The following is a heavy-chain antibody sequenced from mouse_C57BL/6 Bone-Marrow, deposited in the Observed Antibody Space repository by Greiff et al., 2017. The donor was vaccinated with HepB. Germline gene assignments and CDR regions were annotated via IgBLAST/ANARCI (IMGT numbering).Heavy chain of an antibody. CDR2: IYWDDDK. CDR1: GFSLSTSGMG. J-gene: IGHJ2*01. CDR3: ARSYYDYDEEDFDY. Sequence: QVTLKVSGPGLLQPSQTLTLTCSFSGFSLSTSGMGVCWIRQPSGKGLEWLAHIYWDDDKCYNPSLKSRLTISKNTSRNQVFLKITSVDTAVTATDYGARSYYDYDEEDFDYWGQGTTLTVSS. V-gene: IGHV8-12*01. D-gene: IGHD2-4*01.